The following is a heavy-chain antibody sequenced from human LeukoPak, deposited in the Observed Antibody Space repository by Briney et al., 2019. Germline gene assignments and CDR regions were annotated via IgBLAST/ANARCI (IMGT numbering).Heavy chain of an antibody. Sequence: GRSLRLSCAASGFTFSSYGIHWVRQAPGKGRDWVAAISYDSNKKYYADSVKGRFTISRDNSKNTLYLQMNSLRAEDTAVYYCAKGVYTGSAYFDYWGQGALVTVSS. CDR1: GFTFSSYG. V-gene: IGHV3-30*18. J-gene: IGHJ4*02. CDR3: AKGVYTGSAYFDY. CDR2: ISYDSNKK. D-gene: IGHD5-12*01.